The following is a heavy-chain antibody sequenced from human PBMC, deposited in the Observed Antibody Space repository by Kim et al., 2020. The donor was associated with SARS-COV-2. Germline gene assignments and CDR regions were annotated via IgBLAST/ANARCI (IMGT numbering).Heavy chain of an antibody. D-gene: IGHD3-16*01. CDR2: KADGRTA. V-gene: IGHV3-15*01. CDR3: STGEF. Sequence: KADGRTAEYAAPVKGRFSISRDDSKNTLYLQMNSLKSEDTAVYYCSTGEFWGRGTLVTVSS. J-gene: IGHJ4*02.